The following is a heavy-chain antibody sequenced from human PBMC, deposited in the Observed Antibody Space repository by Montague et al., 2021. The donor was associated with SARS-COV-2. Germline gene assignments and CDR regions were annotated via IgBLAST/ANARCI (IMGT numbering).Heavy chain of an antibody. J-gene: IGHJ6*02. D-gene: IGHD3-10*01. V-gene: IGHV4-59*12. Sequence: SETLSLTCTVSGDSISNYYWSWIRQPPGKGLEWIGYIYYSGSTNYNPSLKSRVTISVDTSKNQFSLKLSPVTAADTAVYYCACGEITTRGLIYYYGMDVWGQGTTVTVSS. CDR1: GDSISNYY. CDR2: IYYSGST. CDR3: ACGEITTRGLIYYYGMDV.